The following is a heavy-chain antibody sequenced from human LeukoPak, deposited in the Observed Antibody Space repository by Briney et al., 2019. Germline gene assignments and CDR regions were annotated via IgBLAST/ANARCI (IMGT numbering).Heavy chain of an antibody. CDR3: AEYHLDCSSTSCSAGWFDP. Sequence: SETLSLTCAVYGGSFSGYYCSWIRQPPGKGLEWIGEINHSGSTNYNPSLKSRVTISVDTSKNQFSLKLSSVTAADTAVYYGAEYHLDCSSTSCSAGWFDPWGQGTLVTVSS. D-gene: IGHD2-2*01. V-gene: IGHV4-34*01. J-gene: IGHJ5*02. CDR2: INHSGST. CDR1: GGSFSGYY.